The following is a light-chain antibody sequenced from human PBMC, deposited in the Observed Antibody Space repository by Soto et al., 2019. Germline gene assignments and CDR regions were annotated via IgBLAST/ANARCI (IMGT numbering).Light chain of an antibody. CDR3: SSYISSSTLV. V-gene: IGLV2-14*01. CDR2: EVS. Sequence: QSVLTQPASVSGSPGQSITISCTGTSSDVGGYNYVSWYQQHPGKAPKLMIYEVSNRPSGVSNRFSGSKSGNTASLTISGLQAEDEADYYCSSYISSSTLVFGGGTKVTVL. J-gene: IGLJ2*01. CDR1: SSDVGGYNY.